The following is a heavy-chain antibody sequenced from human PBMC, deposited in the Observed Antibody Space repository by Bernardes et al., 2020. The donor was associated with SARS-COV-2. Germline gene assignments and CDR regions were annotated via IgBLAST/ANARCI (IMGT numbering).Heavy chain of an antibody. CDR1: GYTFTGYY. Sequence: ASVNVSCKASGYTFTGYYIHWVRQAPGQGLEWMGWINPNSGGTNYAQKFQGRVTMTRDTSISTAYMELSRLRSDDTAVYYCALPPTNYDRYGMDVWGQGTTVTVSS. J-gene: IGHJ6*02. CDR2: INPNSGGT. D-gene: IGHD3-22*01. CDR3: ALPPTNYDRYGMDV. V-gene: IGHV1-2*02.